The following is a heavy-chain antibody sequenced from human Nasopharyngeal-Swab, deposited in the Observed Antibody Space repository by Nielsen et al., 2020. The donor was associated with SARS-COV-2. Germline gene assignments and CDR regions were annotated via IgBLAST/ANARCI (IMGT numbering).Heavy chain of an antibody. CDR3: ARVRGAYSNYFDS. Sequence: GESLKISCAASGFTFSSYWMHWVRQAPGKGLEWVAGISYDGSKKFHADSVKGRFAISRDNSKNTLYLQMNSLRAEDTAMYYCARVRGAYSNYFDSWGQGTLATVSS. CDR2: ISYDGSKK. D-gene: IGHD2-21*01. J-gene: IGHJ4*02. V-gene: IGHV3-30*09. CDR1: GFTFSSYW.